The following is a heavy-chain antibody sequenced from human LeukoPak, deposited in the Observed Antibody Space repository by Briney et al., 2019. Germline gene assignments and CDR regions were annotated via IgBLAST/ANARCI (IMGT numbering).Heavy chain of an antibody. V-gene: IGHV4-38-2*01. D-gene: IGHD3-10*01. J-gene: IGHJ2*01. CDR2: IYHSGST. CDR3: VKQAGGYGSGSEDL. Sequence: SETLSLTCAVSGYSISSSHYWGRIRQPPGKGLEWIGSIYHSGSTYYNPSLQSRITISVDTSKNQFSLKLSSVTAADTAVYHCVKQAGGYGSGSEDLWGRGTLVTVSS. CDR1: GYSISSSHY.